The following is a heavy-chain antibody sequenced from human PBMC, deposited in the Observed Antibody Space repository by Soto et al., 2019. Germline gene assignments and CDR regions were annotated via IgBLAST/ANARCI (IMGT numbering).Heavy chain of an antibody. CDR3: ARGRAYSSSWANYYGMDV. D-gene: IGHD6-13*01. V-gene: IGHV4-38-2*01. J-gene: IGHJ6*02. CDR1: GYSISSGYY. CDR2: IYHSRST. Sequence: SETLSLTCAVSGYSISSGYYWGWTRQPPGKGLEWIGSIYHSRSTYYIPSLNSRVTISVDTSKNQFPLKLSSVTAADAAVYVCARGRAYSSSWANYYGMDVWGQGTTVTVSS.